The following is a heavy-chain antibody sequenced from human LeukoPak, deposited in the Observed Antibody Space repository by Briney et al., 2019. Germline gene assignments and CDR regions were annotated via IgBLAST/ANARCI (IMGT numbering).Heavy chain of an antibody. CDR3: ARDDSGWYLHY. D-gene: IGHD6-19*01. V-gene: IGHV1-2*02. J-gene: IGHJ4*02. CDR1: GYTFTGYY. Sequence: ASVKVSCKASGYTFTGYYMHWVRQAPGHYAQKFQGRVTMTRDTSISTAYMDLSSLRSDDTAVYYCARDDSGWYLHYWGQGTLVTVSS.